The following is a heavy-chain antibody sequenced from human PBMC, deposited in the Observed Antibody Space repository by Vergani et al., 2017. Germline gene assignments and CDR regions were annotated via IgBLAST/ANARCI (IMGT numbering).Heavy chain of an antibody. CDR3: ARLIVGVVNVFDY. V-gene: IGHV4-39*01. CDR2: IYYSGST. J-gene: IGHJ4*02. D-gene: IGHD3-3*01. Sequence: QLQLQESGPGLVKPSETLSLTCTVSGGSISSSSYYWGWIRQPPGKGLEWIGSIYYSGSTYYNPSLKSRVTISVDTSKNQFSLKLGSVTAADTAVYYCARLIVGVVNVFDYWGQGTLVTVSS. CDR1: GGSISSSSYY.